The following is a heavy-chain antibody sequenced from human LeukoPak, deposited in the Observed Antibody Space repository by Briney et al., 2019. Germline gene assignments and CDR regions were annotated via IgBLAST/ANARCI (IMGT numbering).Heavy chain of an antibody. V-gene: IGHV4-39*01. J-gene: IGHJ6*02. CDR3: AKIVAAAGLYYYYYGMDV. D-gene: IGHD6-13*01. CDR1: GDSITSSNYY. Sequence: PSETLSLTCTVSGDSITSSNYYWGWIRQPPGKGLEWIGSIYYSGSTYYNPSLKSRVTISVDTSKNQFSLKLSSVTAADTAVYYCAKIVAAAGLYYYYYGMDVWGQGTTVTVSS. CDR2: IYYSGST.